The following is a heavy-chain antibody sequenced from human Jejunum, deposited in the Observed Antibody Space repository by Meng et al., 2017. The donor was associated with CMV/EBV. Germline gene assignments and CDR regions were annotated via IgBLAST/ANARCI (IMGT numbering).Heavy chain of an antibody. Sequence: SGDSSSRNYGGWIRQPPGKGLEWIGYIYYSGSTSYNPSLKSRVTMSVDTSKNQFSLRLSSVTAADTAVYYCAGVLGPVAAPSRFDPWGPGTLVTVSS. J-gene: IGHJ5*02. V-gene: IGHV4-59*01. CDR2: IYYSGST. CDR3: AGVLGPVAAPSRFDP. CDR1: GDSSSRNY. D-gene: IGHD6-25*01.